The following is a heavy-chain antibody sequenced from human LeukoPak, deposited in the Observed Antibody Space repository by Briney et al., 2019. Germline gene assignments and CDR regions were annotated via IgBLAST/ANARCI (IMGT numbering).Heavy chain of an antibody. CDR2: IYPGDSDT. D-gene: IGHD3-10*01. CDR3: ATNGGIRGVMFVSV. V-gene: IGHV5-51*01. Sequence: GESLKISCKGSGYTFTNYWIGWVRQMPGKGLEWMGLIYPGDSDTRYSPSFEGHVTISADKSISTAYLQWSSLRASDTAMYYCATNGGIRGVMFVSVWGQGTTVTVSS. CDR1: GYTFTNYW. J-gene: IGHJ6*02.